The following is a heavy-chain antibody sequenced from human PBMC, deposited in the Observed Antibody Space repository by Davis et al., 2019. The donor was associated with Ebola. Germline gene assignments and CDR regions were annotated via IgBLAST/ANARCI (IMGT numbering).Heavy chain of an antibody. CDR1: GGSVSSGSYY. Sequence: SETLSLTCSVSGGSVSSGSYYWSWIRQPPGKGLELIGYIYYSGSTNYNPSLKSRVTISVDTSKNQFSLKLSSVTAADTAVYYCAGLGIAAAGTNFYYYYGMDVWGKGTTVTVSS. CDR2: IYYSGST. J-gene: IGHJ6*04. V-gene: IGHV4-61*01. CDR3: AGLGIAAAGTNFYYYYGMDV. D-gene: IGHD6-13*01.